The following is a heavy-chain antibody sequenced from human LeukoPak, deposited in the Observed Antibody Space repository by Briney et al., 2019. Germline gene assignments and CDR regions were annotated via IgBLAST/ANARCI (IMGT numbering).Heavy chain of an antibody. Sequence: RPSGPTLVNPTQTLTLTCTFSGFSLSTSGMCVSWIRQPPGKALEWLARIDWDDDKYYSTSLKTTLTISKDTSKNQVVLTMTNMDPVDTATYYCARTFGDYFDYWGQRTLVTVSS. V-gene: IGHV2-70*11. CDR1: GFSLSTSGMC. CDR3: ARTFGDYFDY. D-gene: IGHD2/OR15-2a*01. J-gene: IGHJ4*02. CDR2: IDWDDDK.